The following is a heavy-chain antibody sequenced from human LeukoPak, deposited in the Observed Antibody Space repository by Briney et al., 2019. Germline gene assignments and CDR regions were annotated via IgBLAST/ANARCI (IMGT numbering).Heavy chain of an antibody. J-gene: IGHJ4*02. CDR1: GFTFSSYS. CDR3: ARGLLGGSGSYMAY. V-gene: IGHV3-48*01. Sequence: GGSLRLSCAASGFTFSSYSMTWVRQAPGKGLEWVSYISSSSSTIYYADSVKGRFTISRDNAKNSLYLQMNSLRAEDTAVYYCARGLLGGSGSYMAYWGQGTLVTVSS. CDR2: ISSSSSTI. D-gene: IGHD3-10*01.